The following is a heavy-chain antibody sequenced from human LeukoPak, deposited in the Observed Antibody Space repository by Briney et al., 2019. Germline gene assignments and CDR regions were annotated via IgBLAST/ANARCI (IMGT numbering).Heavy chain of an antibody. CDR1: GGSFSGYY. CDR2: INHSGST. J-gene: IGHJ4*02. Sequence: SETLSLTCAVYGGSFSGYYWSWIRQPPGKGLEWIGEINHSGSTNYNPSLKSRVTISVDTSKNQFSLKLSSVTAADTAVYYCARVYGSGSYYNPVRYFDYWGQGTLVTVSS. CDR3: ARVYGSGSYYNPVRYFDY. V-gene: IGHV4-34*01. D-gene: IGHD3-10*01.